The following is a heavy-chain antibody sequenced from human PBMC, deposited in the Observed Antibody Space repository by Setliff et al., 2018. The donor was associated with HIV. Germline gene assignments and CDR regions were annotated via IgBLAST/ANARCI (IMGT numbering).Heavy chain of an antibody. CDR1: GGSINSGGYY. D-gene: IGHD3-10*01. CDR2: TYYIGGA. V-gene: IGHV4-31*03. CDR3: ARESMLRGLRHAVDI. J-gene: IGHJ3*02. Sequence: PSETLSLTCTVSGGSINSGGYYWTWVRQHPGKGLQWIGYTYYIGGAYYNPSLKSRVTISLATSKNHFSLNLSSVTAADTAVYYCARESMLRGLRHAVDIWGQGTMVTVSS.